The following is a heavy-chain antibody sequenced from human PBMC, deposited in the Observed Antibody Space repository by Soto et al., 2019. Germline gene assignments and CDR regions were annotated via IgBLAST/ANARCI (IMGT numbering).Heavy chain of an antibody. V-gene: IGHV3-48*01. CDR3: XXXXXXXXXXXXXXGXDV. Sequence: EVQLVESGGGLVQPGGSLRLSCAASGFTFSSYSMNWVRQAPXXXXXXXXXISSCSSTIYYADSVKGRFTXXRDNAKXXXXXXXXXXXXXXXXXXXXXXXXXXXXXXXXXXGXDVWGQGTTVTVSS. CDR1: GFTFSSYS. CDR2: ISSCSSTI. J-gene: IGHJ6*02.